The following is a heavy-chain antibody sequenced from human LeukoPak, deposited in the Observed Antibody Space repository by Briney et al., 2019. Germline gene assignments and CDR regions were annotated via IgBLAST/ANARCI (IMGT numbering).Heavy chain of an antibody. D-gene: IGHD2-15*01. V-gene: IGHV1-2*02. CDR3: ARDRTTSRYCSGGSCYSAWTDFDY. CDR1: GCTFTGYY. Sequence: ASVKVSCKASGCTFTGYYMHWVRQAPGQGLEWMGWINPNSGGTNHAQKFQGRVTMTRDTSISTAYMELSRLRSDDTAVYYCARDRTTSRYCSGGSCYSAWTDFDYWGQGTLVTVSS. CDR2: INPNSGGT. J-gene: IGHJ4*02.